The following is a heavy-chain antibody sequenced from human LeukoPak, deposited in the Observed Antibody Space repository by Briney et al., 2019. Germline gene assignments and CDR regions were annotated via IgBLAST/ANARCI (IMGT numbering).Heavy chain of an antibody. D-gene: IGHD2-15*01. V-gene: IGHV3-21*01. J-gene: IGHJ6*02. Sequence: GGSLRLSCAASGFTFGGYSMNWVRRAPGKGLEWVSSISISSSYIYYADSMKGRFTISRDNAKNSLYLQMNSLRAEDTAVYYCARGRYCGGGSCYSYSHYYGMDVWGQGTTVTVSS. CDR1: GFTFGGYS. CDR2: ISISSSYI. CDR3: ARGRYCGGGSCYSYSHYYGMDV.